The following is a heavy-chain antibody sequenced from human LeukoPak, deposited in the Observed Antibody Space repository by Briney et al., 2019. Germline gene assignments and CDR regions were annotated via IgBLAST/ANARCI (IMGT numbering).Heavy chain of an antibody. CDR2: ISGGGGRT. CDR1: GFTFSAYA. V-gene: IGHV3-23*01. Sequence: GGSLRLSCAASGFTFSAYAMSWVRQAPGKGLEWVSGISGGGGRTQFADSVKGRFTMSRDNSKNTLYLQMNSLRVEDTAVYYCARDDNYDFWSGYYPYYFDYWGQGTLVIVSS. D-gene: IGHD3-3*01. CDR3: ARDDNYDFWSGYYPYYFDY. J-gene: IGHJ4*02.